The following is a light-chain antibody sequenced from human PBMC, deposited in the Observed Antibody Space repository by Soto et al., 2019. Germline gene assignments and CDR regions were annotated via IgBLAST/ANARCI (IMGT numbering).Light chain of an antibody. CDR3: QQYGTSPPT. Sequence: EIVLTQSPGTLSLSPGERATLSCKASQSVSSNFLACYQRKPGQAPRLLIYGASYRATDIPYRFSGSGSGTDFTLTITRLEPEDFAVYYCQQYGTSPPTFGQGTEV. CDR2: GAS. CDR1: QSVSSNF. J-gene: IGKJ1*01. V-gene: IGKV3-20*01.